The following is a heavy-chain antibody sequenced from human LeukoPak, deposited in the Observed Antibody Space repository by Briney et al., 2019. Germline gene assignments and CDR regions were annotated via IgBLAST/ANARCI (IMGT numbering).Heavy chain of an antibody. J-gene: IGHJ3*02. CDR2: VSGSGGST. D-gene: IGHD1-14*01. CDR3: AKDSRRVPPI. V-gene: IGHV3-23*01. CDR1: GFAFSSYA. Sequence: GGSLRLSCAASGFAFSSYAMSWVRQAPGKGLEWVSSVSGSGGSTYYADSVKGRFTISRDNSKNTLYLQMNSLRAEDTAVYYCAKDSRRVPPIWGQGTMVTVSS.